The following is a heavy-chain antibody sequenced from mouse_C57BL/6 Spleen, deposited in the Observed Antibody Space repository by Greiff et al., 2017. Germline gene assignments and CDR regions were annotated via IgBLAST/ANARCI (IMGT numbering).Heavy chain of an antibody. J-gene: IGHJ1*03. Sequence: QVQLKESGPELVKPGASVKISCKASGYSFTSYYIHWVKQRPGQGLEWIGWIYPGSGNTKYNEKFKGKATLTADTSSSTAYMQLSSLTSEDSAVYYCAPNWAYWYFDVWGTGTTVTVSS. CDR3: APNWAYWYFDV. CDR2: IYPGSGNT. V-gene: IGHV1-66*01. CDR1: GYSFTSYY. D-gene: IGHD4-1*01.